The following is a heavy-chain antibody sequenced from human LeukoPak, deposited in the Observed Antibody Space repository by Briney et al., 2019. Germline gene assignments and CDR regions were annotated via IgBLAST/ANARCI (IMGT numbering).Heavy chain of an antibody. CDR1: GGSISGYY. V-gene: IGHV4-38-2*02. CDR2: IYHSGST. CDR3: AGQYDSSAYFFY. J-gene: IGHJ4*02. Sequence: SETLSLTCTVSGGSISGYYWGWIRQTPGKGLEWIGSIYHSGSTYYNPSLKSRVTISVDTSKNQFSLNLRSVTAADTAVYYCAGQYDSSAYFFYWGQGTLVTVSS. D-gene: IGHD3-22*01.